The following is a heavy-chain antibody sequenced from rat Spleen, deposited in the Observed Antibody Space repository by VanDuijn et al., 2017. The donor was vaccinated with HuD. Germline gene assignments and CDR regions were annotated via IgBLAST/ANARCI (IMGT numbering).Heavy chain of an antibody. V-gene: IGHV5-17*01. CDR1: GFTFSDYG. J-gene: IGHJ2*01. Sequence: EVQLVESGGGLVQPGRSLKLSCAASGFTFSDYGMAWVRQAPKKGLEWVANIIYDGSNAYYRDSVRGRFTVSRDNAKSTLYLQMDSLSSEDTATYYCAREPGYNSYFAYWGQGVMVTVSS. D-gene: IGHD1-4*01. CDR3: AREPGYNSYFAY. CDR2: IIYDGSNA.